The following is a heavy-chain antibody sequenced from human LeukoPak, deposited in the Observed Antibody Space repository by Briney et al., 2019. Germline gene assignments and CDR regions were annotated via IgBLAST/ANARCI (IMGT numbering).Heavy chain of an antibody. CDR2: IDNDGSYA. CDR3: ARGAGWSGSYTYYFDS. CDR1: GFTFGNYW. V-gene: IGHV3-74*01. Sequence: GGSLRLSCAASGFTFGNYWMHWVRQVPGKGLVWVSRIDNDGSYAAYADSVKGRFTFSRDNAENTLYLQMNTLRAEDTAVYYCARGAGWSGSYTYYFDSWGQGALVTVSS. J-gene: IGHJ4*02. D-gene: IGHD3-3*01.